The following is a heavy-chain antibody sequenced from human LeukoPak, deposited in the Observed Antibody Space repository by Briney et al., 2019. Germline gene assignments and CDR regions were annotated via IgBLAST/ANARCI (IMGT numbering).Heavy chain of an antibody. CDR1: GGSISSYY. D-gene: IGHD3-3*01. J-gene: IGHJ4*02. CDR2: IYTSGST. Sequence: SETLSLTCTVSGGSISSYYWSWIRQPPGKGLEWIGYIYTSGSTNYNPSLKSRVTISVDTSKNQFSLKLSSVTAADTAVYYCARRSYYDLYFDYWGQGTLVTV. CDR3: ARRSYYDLYFDY. V-gene: IGHV4-4*09.